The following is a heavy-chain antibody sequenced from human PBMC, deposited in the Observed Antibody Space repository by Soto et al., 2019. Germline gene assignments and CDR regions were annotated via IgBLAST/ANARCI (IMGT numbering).Heavy chain of an antibody. D-gene: IGHD1-26*01. J-gene: IGHJ3*02. CDR2: ISYDGSNK. CDR1: GFTFSSYG. Sequence: QVQLVESGGGVVQPGRSLRLSCAASGFTFSSYGMHWVRQAPGKGLEWVAVISYDGSNKYYADSVKGRFTISRDNSKNTLYLQMNSLRAEDTAVYYCAKGGSVLGLLRAFDIWGQGTMVTVSS. CDR3: AKGGSVLGLLRAFDI. V-gene: IGHV3-30*18.